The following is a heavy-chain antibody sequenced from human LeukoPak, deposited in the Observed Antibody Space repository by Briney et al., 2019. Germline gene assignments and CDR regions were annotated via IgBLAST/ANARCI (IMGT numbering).Heavy chain of an antibody. Sequence: GGSLRLSCAASGFTFSSYEMNWVRQAPGKGLEWVSYISSSGSTIYYADSVKGRFTISRDNAKKSLYLQMNSLRAEDTAVYYCARDQSIAGPTTADYWGQGTLVTVSS. CDR2: ISSSGSTI. CDR1: GFTFSSYE. D-gene: IGHD1-26*01. J-gene: IGHJ4*02. V-gene: IGHV3-48*03. CDR3: ARDQSIAGPTTADY.